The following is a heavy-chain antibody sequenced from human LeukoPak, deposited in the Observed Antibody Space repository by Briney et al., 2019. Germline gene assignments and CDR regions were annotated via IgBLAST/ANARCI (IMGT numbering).Heavy chain of an antibody. CDR2: ISSSGSTI. Sequence: PGGSLRLSCAASGFTFSSYEMSWVRQAPGKGLEWVSYISSSGSTIYYADSVKGRFTISRDNSKNTLYLQMNSLRADDTAVYYCAKDIGSGSMTSYYFYMDVWGKGTTVTISS. V-gene: IGHV3-48*03. CDR3: AKDIGSGSMTSYYFYMDV. CDR1: GFTFSSYE. D-gene: IGHD3-10*01. J-gene: IGHJ6*03.